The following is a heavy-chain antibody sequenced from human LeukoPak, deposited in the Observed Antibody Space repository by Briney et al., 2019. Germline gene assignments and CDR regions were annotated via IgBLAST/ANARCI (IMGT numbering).Heavy chain of an antibody. J-gene: IGHJ4*02. V-gene: IGHV3-23*01. CDR1: GFTFNTFN. CDR3: AKDICSGGSCYFFGPR. CDR2: ISGSGGST. Sequence: GGSLRLSCAASGFTFNTFNMNWVRQAPGEGLEWVSAISGSGGSTYYADSVKGRFTISRDNSKNTLYLQMNSLRAEDTAVYYCAKDICSGGSCYFFGPRWGQGTLVTVSS. D-gene: IGHD2-15*01.